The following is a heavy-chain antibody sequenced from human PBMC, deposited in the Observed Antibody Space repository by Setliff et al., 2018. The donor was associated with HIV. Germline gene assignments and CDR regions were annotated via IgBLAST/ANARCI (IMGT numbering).Heavy chain of an antibody. J-gene: IGHJ4*02. V-gene: IGHV1-2*06. D-gene: IGHD2-2*01. CDR2: IEPSSGGT. CDR3: ARKDGVGYCDSNSCYGIGPIDF. Sequence: ASVKVSCKASGYTFTAYYIHWVRQAPGHELQLMGRIEPSSGGTNYIQKFQGRVTITRDTSIYTVYMELTGLTSDDTAVYYCARKDGVGYCDSNSCYGIGPIDFWGQGSLVTVSS. CDR1: GYTFTAYY.